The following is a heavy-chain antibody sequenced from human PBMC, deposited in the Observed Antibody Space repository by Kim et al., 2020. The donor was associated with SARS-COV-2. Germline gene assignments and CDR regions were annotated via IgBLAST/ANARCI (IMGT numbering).Heavy chain of an antibody. Sequence: GESLKISCKGSGYIFTNYWIGWVRQMPGKGLEWMGIIYPGDSDTRYSPSFEGQVTITADKSVSTAYLQWSSLKASDTAIYYCERPIGYSSNCPAYGGQGT. CDR3: ERPIGYSSNCPAY. V-gene: IGHV5-51*01. CDR2: IYPGDSDT. D-gene: IGHD6-13*01. CDR1: GYIFTNYW. J-gene: IGHJ1*01.